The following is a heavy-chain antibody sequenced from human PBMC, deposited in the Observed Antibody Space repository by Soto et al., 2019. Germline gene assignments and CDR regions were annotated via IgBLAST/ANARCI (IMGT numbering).Heavy chain of an antibody. CDR3: ARLVVVAPVANV. CDR1: GGSINYNSYH. V-gene: IGHV4-39*02. CDR2: IFYSGTT. Sequence: QLQLQESGPGLVKPSETLSLTCSVSGGSINYNSYHWGWIRQPPGQGLEWSGSIFYSGTTFYNPSLASPVTMSVDASKNSFSLHLTSVTAADTAVYFCARLVVVAPVANVWGQGTLVTVSS. D-gene: IGHD2-2*01. J-gene: IGHJ4*02.